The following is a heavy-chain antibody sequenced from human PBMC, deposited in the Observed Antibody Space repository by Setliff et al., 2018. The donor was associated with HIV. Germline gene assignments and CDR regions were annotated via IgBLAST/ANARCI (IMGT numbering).Heavy chain of an antibody. CDR2: ISGGGGGT. CDR3: ARDPTVGSPDYFDL. J-gene: IGHJ4*02. CDR1: GVSFNNYA. Sequence: GGSLRLSCAASGVSFNNYAMSWVRQAPGKGLEWVSAISGGGGGTNYADSVRGRFTISRDNSRNRLFLQMNSLRVEDTAVYYCARDPTVGSPDYFDLWGQGTMVTVSS. D-gene: IGHD1-26*01. V-gene: IGHV3-23*01.